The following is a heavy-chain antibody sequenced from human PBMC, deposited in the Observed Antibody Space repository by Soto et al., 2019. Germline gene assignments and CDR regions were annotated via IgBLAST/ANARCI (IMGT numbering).Heavy chain of an antibody. Sequence: GASVKVSCKASGYTFTSYGISWVRQAPGQGLEWMGWISAYNGNTNYAQKLQGRVTMTTDTSTSTAYMELRSLRSDDTAVYYCARVDYYGSGSYGWDYYYYGMDVWGQGTTVTVSS. V-gene: IGHV1-18*01. CDR3: ARVDYYGSGSYGWDYYYYGMDV. J-gene: IGHJ6*02. CDR2: ISAYNGNT. D-gene: IGHD3-10*01. CDR1: GYTFTSYG.